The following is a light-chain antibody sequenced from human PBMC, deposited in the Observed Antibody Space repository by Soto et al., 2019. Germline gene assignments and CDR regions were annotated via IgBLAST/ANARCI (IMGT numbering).Light chain of an antibody. CDR3: LQHKTYSLT. CDR1: QDISND. J-gene: IGKJ5*01. Sequence: DIQMTQSPSSLSASVGDRVTITCRASQDISNDLCWYQQKPGKAPKRLIYAAFILQSGVPPRFSGNGSGTEFTLTIISLQAEDYATYFCLQHKTYSLTFGQGTRLE. V-gene: IGKV1-17*01. CDR2: AAF.